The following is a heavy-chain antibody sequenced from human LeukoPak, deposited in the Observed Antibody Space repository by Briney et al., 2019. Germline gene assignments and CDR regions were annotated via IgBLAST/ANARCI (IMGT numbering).Heavy chain of an antibody. Sequence: ASVKVSCKVSGYTLTELSMHWVRQAPGKGLEWMGGFDPEDGETIYAQKFQGRVTMTEDTSTDTAYMELSSLRSEDTAVYYCATVWGEVVPAANSIWWFDPWGQGTLVTVSS. CDR2: FDPEDGET. CDR1: GYTLTELS. J-gene: IGHJ5*02. CDR3: ATVWGEVVPAANSIWWFDP. V-gene: IGHV1-24*01. D-gene: IGHD2-2*01.